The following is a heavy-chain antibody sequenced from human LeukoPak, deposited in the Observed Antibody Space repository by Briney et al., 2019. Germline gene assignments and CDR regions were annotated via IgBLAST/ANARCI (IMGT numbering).Heavy chain of an antibody. CDR3: AREDTTGYYSAFDY. D-gene: IGHD3-22*01. J-gene: IGHJ4*02. CDR2: TYYRSRWYN. Sequence: SQTLSLTCAISGDSVSSNSAAWNWIRQSPSRGLEWLGRTYYRSRWYNDYVVSVRSRMTINPDTAKNQFSLHLNSVTPEDTAVYYCAREDTTGYYSAFDYWGQGTLVTVSS. V-gene: IGHV6-1*01. CDR1: GDSVSSNSAA.